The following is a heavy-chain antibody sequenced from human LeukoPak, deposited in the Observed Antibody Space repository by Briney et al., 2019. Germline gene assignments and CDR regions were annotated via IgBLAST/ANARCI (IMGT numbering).Heavy chain of an antibody. Sequence: GGSLRLSCAASGFIFTSYAMSWVRQAPGKGLEWVAVIWYDGSNKYYADSVKGRFTISRDNSKNTLYLQMNSLRAEDTAVYYCARGLHYYDSSGYLGDFDYWGQGTLVTVSS. CDR2: IWYDGSNK. CDR1: GFIFTSYA. J-gene: IGHJ4*02. D-gene: IGHD3-22*01. V-gene: IGHV3-33*08. CDR3: ARGLHYYDSSGYLGDFDY.